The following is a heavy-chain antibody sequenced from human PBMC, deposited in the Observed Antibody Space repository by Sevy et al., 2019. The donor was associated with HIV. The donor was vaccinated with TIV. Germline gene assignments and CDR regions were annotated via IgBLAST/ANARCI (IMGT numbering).Heavy chain of an antibody. V-gene: IGHV3-23*01. CDR3: GKGGGGHYDPDEIGYYFYYYNMDV. CDR2: ISSSGTRT. J-gene: IGHJ6*03. Sequence: GGSLRLSCAVSGFSFDSYGMTWVRQAPGKGLEWVSGISSSGTRTYYADSVKGRFIISRDNSKNTLYLQMNSLRSEDTAIYDCGKGGGGHYDPDEIGYYFYYYNMDVWGKRTTVTVSS. D-gene: IGHD3-22*01. CDR1: GFSFDSYG.